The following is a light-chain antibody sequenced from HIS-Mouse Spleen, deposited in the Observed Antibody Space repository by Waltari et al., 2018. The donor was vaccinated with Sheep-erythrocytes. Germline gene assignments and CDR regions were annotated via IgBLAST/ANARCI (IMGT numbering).Light chain of an antibody. CDR3: CSYAGSSTPWV. Sequence: QSALTQPASVSGSPGQSITISCPGTSSDVGRYNLVPGYQQHPGKAPKLMIYEGSKRPSGVSNRFSGSKSGNTASLTISGLQAEDEADYYCCSYAGSSTPWVFGGGTKLTVL. J-gene: IGLJ3*02. CDR1: SSDVGRYNL. V-gene: IGLV2-23*01. CDR2: EGS.